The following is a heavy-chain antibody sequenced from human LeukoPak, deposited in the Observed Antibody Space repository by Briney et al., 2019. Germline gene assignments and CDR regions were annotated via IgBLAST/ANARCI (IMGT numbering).Heavy chain of an antibody. CDR1: GFTFSSYA. V-gene: IGHV3-48*03. J-gene: IGHJ4*02. CDR3: ARGPMIFVADY. CDR2: ISSSGSTI. D-gene: IGHD3/OR15-3a*01. Sequence: GGSLRLSCAASGFTFSSYAMSWVRQAPGKGLEWVSAISSSGSTIYYADSVKGRFTISRDNAKNSLYLQMNSLRAEDTAVYYCARGPMIFVADYWGQGNLVTVSS.